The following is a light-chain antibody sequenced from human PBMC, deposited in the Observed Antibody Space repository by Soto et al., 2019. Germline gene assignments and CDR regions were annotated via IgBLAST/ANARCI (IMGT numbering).Light chain of an antibody. Sequence: DIHMTQSPSSLSASVGDRVTITCRTSQSIRSSLNWYQQKPGKAPNLLIYAASRLQSGVPSRFSGSGSGTDFTLTISSLQPADFATYYCQQSYSTPFTFGPGTKVDIK. CDR1: QSIRSS. CDR2: AAS. V-gene: IGKV1-39*01. J-gene: IGKJ3*01. CDR3: QQSYSTPFT.